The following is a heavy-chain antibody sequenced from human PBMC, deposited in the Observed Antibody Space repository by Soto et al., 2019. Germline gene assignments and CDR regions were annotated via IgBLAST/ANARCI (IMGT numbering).Heavy chain of an antibody. CDR1: GFTFNTYD. J-gene: IGHJ4*02. Sequence: EVQLVDSGGGLVQPGGSLRLSCTAFGFTFNTYDFHWVRQVPGKGLEWVSGIGVSGDTYYSDSVKGRFTFSRENAKNSLYLQLSSLRAEDTAVYYCTRGIGYGTSSAIFDYWGQGPLVTVSS. CDR2: IGVSGDT. V-gene: IGHV3-13*01. D-gene: IGHD5-18*01. CDR3: TRGIGYGTSSAIFDY.